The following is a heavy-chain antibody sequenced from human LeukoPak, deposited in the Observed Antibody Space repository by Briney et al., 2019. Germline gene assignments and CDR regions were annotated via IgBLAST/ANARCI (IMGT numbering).Heavy chain of an antibody. CDR3: ARGSPWYPLTYYYYYGMDV. CDR1: GGSISSSSYY. CDR2: IYYSGST. Sequence: ETLSLTCTVSGGSISSSSYYWGWIRQPPGTGLEGIGSIYYSGSTYYNPSLKSRVTISVDTSKNQFSLKLSSVTAADTAVYYCARGSPWYPLTYYYYYGMDVWGQGTTVTVSS. D-gene: IGHD2-15*01. V-gene: IGHV4-39*01. J-gene: IGHJ6*02.